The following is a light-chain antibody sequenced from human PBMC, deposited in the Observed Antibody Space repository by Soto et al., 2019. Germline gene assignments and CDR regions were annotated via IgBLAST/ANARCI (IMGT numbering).Light chain of an antibody. CDR2: EVS. CDR1: SSDVGGYNY. Sequence: QSVLTQPPSASGSPGQSVTLSCTGTSSDVGGYNYVSWYQQHPGKAPKLMIYEVSKRPSGVPDRFSGSKSGNTASLTVSGLQAEDEADYYCSSYAGSLYVFGTGTRSPS. J-gene: IGLJ1*01. CDR3: SSYAGSLYV. V-gene: IGLV2-8*01.